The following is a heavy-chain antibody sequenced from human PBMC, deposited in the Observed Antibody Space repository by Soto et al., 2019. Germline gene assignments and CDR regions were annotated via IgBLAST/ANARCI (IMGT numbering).Heavy chain of an antibody. V-gene: IGHV5-51*01. D-gene: IGHD3-3*01. CDR3: ARGGVSTRTFDY. Sequence: PGESLKISCKGSGHNFAGYWIAWVRQMPGKGLELMGIIYPSDSDTRYRPSFQGQVTISADKSISSAYLQWGSLRASDTAMYYCARGGVSTRTFDYWGQGTPVTVSS. CDR1: GHNFAGYW. J-gene: IGHJ4*02. CDR2: IYPSDSDT.